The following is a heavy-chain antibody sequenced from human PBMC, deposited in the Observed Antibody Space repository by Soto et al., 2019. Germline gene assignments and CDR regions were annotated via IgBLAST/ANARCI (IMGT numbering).Heavy chain of an antibody. Sequence: EVQLVESGGALVQPGGSLRLSCAASGFDFSSHGMHWVRQAPGKGLEWVSYISSSTGTIYYGDSVKGRFTISRDNAQNSLDLQMHSLRAEDTAVYYCARDFVVATIADYYYYMDVWGTGTTVTVSS. CDR1: GFDFSSHG. CDR2: ISSSTGTI. CDR3: ARDFVVATIADYYYYMDV. V-gene: IGHV3-48*01. J-gene: IGHJ6*03. D-gene: IGHD5-12*01.